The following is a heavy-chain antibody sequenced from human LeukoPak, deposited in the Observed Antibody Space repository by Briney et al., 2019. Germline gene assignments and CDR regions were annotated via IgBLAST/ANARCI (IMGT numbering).Heavy chain of an antibody. V-gene: IGHV1-18*01. Sequence: GASVKVSCKASGYTFTGYGISWVRQAPGQGLEWMGWISAYTGTTNYAQKLQGRVTMTTGTSTSTAYMELRSLRSDDTGVYYCAREARGSGRDFDYSGQGILVTVSS. CDR1: GYTFTGYG. CDR2: ISAYTGTT. CDR3: AREARGSGRDFDY. J-gene: IGHJ4*02. D-gene: IGHD1-26*01.